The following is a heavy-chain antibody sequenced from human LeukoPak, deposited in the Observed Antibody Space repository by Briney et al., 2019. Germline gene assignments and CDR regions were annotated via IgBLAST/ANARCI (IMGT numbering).Heavy chain of an antibody. D-gene: IGHD4-17*01. CDR1: GYTFNKNY. CDR2: IYPGDSDT. V-gene: IGHV5-51*01. J-gene: IGHJ4*02. CDR3: VRGNQKYGDYVRD. Sequence: GESLKISCKASGYTFNKNYIAWVRQVSGKGLEWMGIIYPGDSDTRYSPSFQGHVTISADESISTAFLQWSSVEAADSAMYYCVRGNQKYGDYVRDWGQGTLVTISS.